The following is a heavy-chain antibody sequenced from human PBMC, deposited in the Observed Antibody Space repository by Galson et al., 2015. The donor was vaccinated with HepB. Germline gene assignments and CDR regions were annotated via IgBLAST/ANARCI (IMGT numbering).Heavy chain of an antibody. CDR1: GFTFSSYW. V-gene: IGHV3-7*01. D-gene: IGHD3-9*01. CDR3: ARDNQGGYFDWLHHITVYGMDV. J-gene: IGHJ6*02. Sequence: SLRLSCAASGFTFSSYWMSWVRQAPGKGLEWVANIKQDGSEKYYVDSVKGRFTISRDNAKNSLYLQMNSLRAEDTAVYYCARDNQGGYFDWLHHITVYGMDVWGQGTTVTVSS. CDR2: IKQDGSEK.